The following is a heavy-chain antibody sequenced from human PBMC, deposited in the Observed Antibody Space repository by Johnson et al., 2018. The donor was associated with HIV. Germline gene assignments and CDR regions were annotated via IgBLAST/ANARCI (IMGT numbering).Heavy chain of an antibody. D-gene: IGHD3-16*02. CDR3: VRGGLGYQNFHDPFDV. J-gene: IGHJ3*01. CDR1: GFRFDAYG. V-gene: IGHV3-20*04. CDR2: INWNGGRT. Sequence: VQLVESGGGVVRPGGSLRLSCAVAGFRFDAYGMSWVRQAPGKGLEWISTINWNGGRTGYVDSLKGRFTISRDNAKNSLYLQMDSLRPEDTALYYCVRGGLGYQNFHDPFDVWGQGTVVTVSS.